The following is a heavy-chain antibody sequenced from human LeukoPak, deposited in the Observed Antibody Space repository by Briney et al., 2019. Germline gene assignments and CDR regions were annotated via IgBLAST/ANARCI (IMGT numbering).Heavy chain of an antibody. J-gene: IGHJ4*02. CDR3: ARETILAVAGDF. CDR2: IKEDGSEI. CDR1: GLTFSKYW. V-gene: IGHV3-7*01. Sequence: GGSLRLSCAASGLTFSKYWMNWVRQAPGKGLEWVANIKEDGSEINYVDSVKGRFTISRDNAKNSLYLQMNSLRADDTAVYYCARETILAVAGDFWGQGTLVTVSS. D-gene: IGHD6-19*01.